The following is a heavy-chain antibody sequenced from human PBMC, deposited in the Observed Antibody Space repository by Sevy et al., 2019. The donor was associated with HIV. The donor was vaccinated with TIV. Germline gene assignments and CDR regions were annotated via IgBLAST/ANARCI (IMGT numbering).Heavy chain of an antibody. Sequence: SETLSLTCTVSGGSISSYYWSWIRQPPGKGLEWIGYIHYSGSTNYNPSLKSRVTISVDTSKNQFSLKLSSVTAADTAVYYCARVTGYYYYYMDVWGKGTTVTVSS. D-gene: IGHD3-9*01. CDR3: ARVTGYYYYYMDV. J-gene: IGHJ6*03. CDR2: IHYSGST. CDR1: GGSISSYY. V-gene: IGHV4-59*01.